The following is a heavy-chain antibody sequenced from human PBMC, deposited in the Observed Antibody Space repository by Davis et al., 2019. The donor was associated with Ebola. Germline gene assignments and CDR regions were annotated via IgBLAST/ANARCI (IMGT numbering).Heavy chain of an antibody. V-gene: IGHV3-53*04. CDR1: GVTVSSNY. CDR2: IYSGGTT. J-gene: IGHJ4*02. D-gene: IGHD4-11*01. Sequence: GGSLRLSCTASGVTVSSNYMSWVRQAPGKGLEWVSAIYSGGTTYYADSVVGRFTISRHNSENTLYLQMNNLKLEDTAVYFCARAGDYTMYFDYWGRGTLVTVSS. CDR3: ARAGDYTMYFDY.